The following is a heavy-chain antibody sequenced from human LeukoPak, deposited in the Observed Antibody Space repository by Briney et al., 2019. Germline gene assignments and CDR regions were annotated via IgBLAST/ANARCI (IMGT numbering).Heavy chain of an antibody. J-gene: IGHJ4*02. Sequence: GESLKISCKGSRYSFTTYWIGWVRQMPGKGLEWMGIIYPGDSDTRYSPSFQGQVTISADKSISTAYLQWSSLKASDTATYYCAKYSPLGSYSIFFDFGGREPLATVPS. V-gene: IGHV5-51*01. D-gene: IGHD3-3*02. CDR3: AKYSPLGSYSIFFDF. CDR1: RYSFTTYW. CDR2: IYPGDSDT.